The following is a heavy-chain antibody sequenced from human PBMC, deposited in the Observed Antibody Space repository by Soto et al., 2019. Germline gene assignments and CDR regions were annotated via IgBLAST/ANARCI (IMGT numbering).Heavy chain of an antibody. D-gene: IGHD2-21*02. V-gene: IGHV4-30-4*01. Sequence: QVQLQESGPGLVKASQTLSLTCTVSGDSISSGDYYWSWTRQSPGKGLEWIGYIHYTGGTYYNPSLKSRFTISLDTSKNQFSLKLSSVTAADTAVYYCATCGGDCFFDYWGQGTLVTVSS. CDR3: ATCGGDCFFDY. CDR2: IHYTGGT. J-gene: IGHJ4*02. CDR1: GDSISSGDYY.